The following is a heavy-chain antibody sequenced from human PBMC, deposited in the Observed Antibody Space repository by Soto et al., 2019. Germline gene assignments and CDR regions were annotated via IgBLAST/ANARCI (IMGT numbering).Heavy chain of an antibody. D-gene: IGHD5-18*01. CDR1: GGTFSSYA. CDR3: ARWIPQIQTGFDP. J-gene: IGHJ5*02. V-gene: IGHV1-69*06. CDR2: IIPIFGTA. Sequence: SVNVSCKASGGTFSSYAISWVRQAPGQGLEWMGGIIPIFGTANYAQKFQGRVTITADKSTSTAYMELSSLRSEDTAVYYCARWIPQIQTGFDPWGQGTLVTVSS.